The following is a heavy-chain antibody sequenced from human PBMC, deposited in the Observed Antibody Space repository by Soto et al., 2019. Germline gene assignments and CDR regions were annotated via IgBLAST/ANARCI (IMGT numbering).Heavy chain of an antibody. J-gene: IGHJ4*02. Sequence: GASVKVSCKASGYTFTGYYMHWVRQAPGQGLEWMGWINPNSGGTNYAQKFQGWVTMTRDTSISTAYMELSRLRSDDTAVYYCARGGYRVGRNYFDYWGQGTLVTVSS. V-gene: IGHV1-2*04. D-gene: IGHD1-1*01. CDR3: ARGGYRVGRNYFDY. CDR1: GYTFTGYY. CDR2: INPNSGGT.